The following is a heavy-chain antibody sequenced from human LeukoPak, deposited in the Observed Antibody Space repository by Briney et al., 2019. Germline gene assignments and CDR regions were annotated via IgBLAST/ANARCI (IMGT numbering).Heavy chain of an antibody. CDR2: IYYSGST. J-gene: IGHJ5*02. CDR1: GGSISSSSYY. V-gene: IGHV4-39*01. D-gene: IGHD6-19*01. Sequence: PSETLSLTCTVSGGSISSSSYYWGWIRQPPGKGLEWIGSIYYSGSTYYNPSLKSRVTISVDTSKNQFSLKLSSVTAADTAVYYCARQEWLFHNWFDPWGQGTLVTVSS. CDR3: ARQEWLFHNWFDP.